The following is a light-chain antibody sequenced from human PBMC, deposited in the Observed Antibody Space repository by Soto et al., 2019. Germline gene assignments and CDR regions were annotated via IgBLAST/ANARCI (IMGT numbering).Light chain of an antibody. CDR2: GAS. Sequence: DIQLTQSPSFLSASVGDRVTITCRASQGISSYLAWFQQKPGRAPNLLIYGASTLQSGVPSRFSGSGSGTEFSLHISSMQHDDFATYYCQQYNTYSEAFGKGTKGDIK. CDR1: QGISSY. J-gene: IGKJ1*01. V-gene: IGKV1-9*01. CDR3: QQYNTYSEA.